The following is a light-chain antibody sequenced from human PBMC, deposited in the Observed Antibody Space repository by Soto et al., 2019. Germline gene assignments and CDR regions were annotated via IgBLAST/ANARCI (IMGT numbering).Light chain of an antibody. V-gene: IGKV3-20*01. CDR2: GAS. Sequence: EILLTQSPGPLSLSPGERATLSCRASHSVSISYLAWYQQKPGQAPRLLIYGASSRATVIPDRFSGSGSGTDVTLTIIRREHADDAGYYYRQYCGISSCTFGQGTSLEIK. J-gene: IGKJ2*02. CDR3: RQYCGISSCT. CDR1: HSVSISY.